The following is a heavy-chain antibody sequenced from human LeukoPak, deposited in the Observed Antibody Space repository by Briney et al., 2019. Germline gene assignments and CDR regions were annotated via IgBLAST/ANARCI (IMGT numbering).Heavy chain of an antibody. D-gene: IGHD5-18*01. CDR1: GGSISSYY. CDR3: ARVSVDSLWLGFLDY. V-gene: IGHV4-30-4*08. Sequence: SETLSLTCTVSGGSISSYYWSWIRQPPGKGLEWIGYIYYSGSTYYNPSLKSRVTISVDTSKNQFSLKLSSVTAADTAVYYCARVSVDSLWLGFLDYWGQGTLVTVSS. CDR2: IYYSGST. J-gene: IGHJ4*02.